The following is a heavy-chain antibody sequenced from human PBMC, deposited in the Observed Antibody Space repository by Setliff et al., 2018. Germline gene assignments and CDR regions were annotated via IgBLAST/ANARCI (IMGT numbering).Heavy chain of an antibody. CDR1: GYTFTSYG. J-gene: IGHJ4*02. V-gene: IGHV1-18*01. D-gene: IGHD3-16*01. CDR2: XXXXXXNX. Sequence: ASVKVSCKASGYTFTSYGISWVRQAPGQGXXXXXXXXXXXXNXNYAXXLQGRVTMTTDTSTSTAYMELRSLRSDDTAVYYCARGAYDSYYFDYWGQGTPVTVSS. CDR3: ARGAYDSYYFDY.